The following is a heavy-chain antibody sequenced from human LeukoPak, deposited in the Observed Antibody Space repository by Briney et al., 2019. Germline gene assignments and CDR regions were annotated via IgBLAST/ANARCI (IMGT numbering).Heavy chain of an antibody. Sequence: GGSLKLSCAASGLIFSGSAMHWVRQASGKGLEWVGRIRSKGNNYATAYAASVKGRFTISRDDSKNTAYLQMDSLNTEDTAVYYCTRIRGGDYFDYWGQGTLVTVSS. CDR3: TRIRGGDYFDY. CDR2: IRSKGNNYAT. D-gene: IGHD3-16*01. J-gene: IGHJ4*02. V-gene: IGHV3-73*01. CDR1: GLIFSGSA.